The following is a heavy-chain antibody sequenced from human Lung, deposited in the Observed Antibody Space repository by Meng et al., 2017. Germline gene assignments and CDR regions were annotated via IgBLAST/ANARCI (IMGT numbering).Heavy chain of an antibody. Sequence: VHPKLWRAGLLKPSETLSLTCVVFGGSFSAYYGSWIRQPPGKRLEWIGEINHSGSTNYNPSLESRATISVDTSQNNLSLKLSSVTAADSAVYYCARGPTTMAHDFDYWGQGTLVTVSS. V-gene: IGHV4-34*01. J-gene: IGHJ4*02. CDR2: INHSGST. CDR3: ARGPTTMAHDFDY. CDR1: GGSFSAYY. D-gene: IGHD4-11*01.